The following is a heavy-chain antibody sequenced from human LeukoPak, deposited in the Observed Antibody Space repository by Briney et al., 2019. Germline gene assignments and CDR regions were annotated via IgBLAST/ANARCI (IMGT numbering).Heavy chain of an antibody. CDR3: ARDKVDDNFDY. CDR1: GFTFSSYA. CDR2: ISYDGSNK. Sequence: AGSLRLSCAASGFTFSSYAMHWVRQAPGKGLEWVAVISYDGSNKYYADSVKGRFTISRDNSKNTLYLQMNSLRAEDTAVYYCARDKVDDNFDYWGQGTLVTVSS. D-gene: IGHD1-1*01. V-gene: IGHV3-30*04. J-gene: IGHJ4*02.